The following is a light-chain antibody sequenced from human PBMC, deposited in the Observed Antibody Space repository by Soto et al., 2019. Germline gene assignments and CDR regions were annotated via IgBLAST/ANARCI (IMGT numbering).Light chain of an antibody. Sequence: EIVLTQSPATLSLSPGETATLSCRASQSVSNFLAWYQQKPGQAPRLLIYETDHRATGIPDRFSGSGSGTDFALTITSLEHEDFAVYHCQQRSNWPPNFGQGSKLAIK. CDR2: ETD. J-gene: IGKJ2*01. CDR1: QSVSNF. V-gene: IGKV3-11*01. CDR3: QQRSNWPPN.